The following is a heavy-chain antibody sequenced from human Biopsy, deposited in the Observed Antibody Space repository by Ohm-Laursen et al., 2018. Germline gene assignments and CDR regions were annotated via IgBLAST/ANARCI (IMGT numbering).Heavy chain of an antibody. Sequence: SLRLSCAASGFTFSSYSMNWVRQAPGKGLEWVSSISFGSGYIYYADSVKGRFTISRDNAENSLYLQVNSLRAEDTAVYYCARGHCSGTSCRPYYFDYWGQGTLVTVSS. CDR2: ISFGSGYI. J-gene: IGHJ4*02. CDR3: ARGHCSGTSCRPYYFDY. V-gene: IGHV3-21*01. D-gene: IGHD2-2*01. CDR1: GFTFSSYS.